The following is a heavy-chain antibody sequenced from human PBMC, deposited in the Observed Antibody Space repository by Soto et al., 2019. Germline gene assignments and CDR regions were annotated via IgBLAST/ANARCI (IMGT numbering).Heavy chain of an antibody. CDR1: GGSFSGYC. CDR3: ARVTPGDFWSGYRLDY. D-gene: IGHD3-3*01. J-gene: IGHJ4*02. Sequence: SDTLCLTCAVYGGSFSGYCWSWIRQPPGKGLEWIGEINHSGSTNYNPSLKSRVTISVDTSKNQFSLKLSSVTAADTAVYYCARVTPGDFWSGYRLDYWGQGTLVTVSS. V-gene: IGHV4-34*01. CDR2: INHSGST.